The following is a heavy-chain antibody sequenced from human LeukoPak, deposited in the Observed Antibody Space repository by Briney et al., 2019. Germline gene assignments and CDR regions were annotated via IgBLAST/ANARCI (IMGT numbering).Heavy chain of an antibody. D-gene: IGHD6-19*01. V-gene: IGHV1-2*02. CDR1: RYTFTGYY. J-gene: IGHJ5*02. CDR2: SNPNSGDT. Sequence: ASVKVSCKASRYTFTGYYMHWVRQAPGQGLEWMGWSNPNSGDTNYAQKFQGRVTMTRDTCITTVYMELSKLRSDDTAVYFGASGWSITGWYNNWFDRWGQGTLVTSPQ. CDR3: ASGWSITGWYNNWFDR.